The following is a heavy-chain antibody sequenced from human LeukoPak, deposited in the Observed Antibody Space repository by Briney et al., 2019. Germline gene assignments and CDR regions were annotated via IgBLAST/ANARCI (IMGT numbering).Heavy chain of an antibody. D-gene: IGHD1-14*01. CDR2: IYSGGST. CDR1: GFTVSSNY. V-gene: IGHV3-53*01. J-gene: IGHJ3*02. Sequence: PRGSLRLSCAASGFTVSSNYMSWVRQAPGKGLEWVSVIYSGGSTYYADSVKGRFTISRDNSKNTLYLQMNSLRAEDTAVYYCARDNPGYDAFDIWGQGTMVTVSS. CDR3: ARDNPGYDAFDI.